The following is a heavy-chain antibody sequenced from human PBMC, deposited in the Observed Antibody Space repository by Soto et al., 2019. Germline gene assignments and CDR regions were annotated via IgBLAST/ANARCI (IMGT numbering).Heavy chain of an antibody. Sequence: QVQLVESGGGLVKPGGSLRLSCAASGFTFSDYYMSWIRQAPGKGLEWVSYISRSGRTIYYADSVKGRFTISRDNAKKSLDLEMNRLGAGDHARYYRARESPLDLWGPGTPVPLPS. J-gene: IGHJ6*02. CDR1: GFTFSDYY. CDR2: ISRSGRTI. V-gene: IGHV3-11*01. CDR3: ARESPLDL.